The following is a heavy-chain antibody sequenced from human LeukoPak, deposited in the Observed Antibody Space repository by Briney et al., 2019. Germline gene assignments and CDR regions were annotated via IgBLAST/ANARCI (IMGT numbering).Heavy chain of an antibody. CDR1: GDSSSSNTAS. V-gene: IGHV6-1*01. CDR3: ARTSGYSSLAF. CDR2: TYYMSRWYD. J-gene: IGHJ4*02. D-gene: IGHD6-19*01. Sequence: SQTLSLTCVISGDSSSSNTASWNWIRQSPSRGLEWLGRTYYMSRWYDDYADSVRIRITINPGTSKNAFSLHLTSVTPDDTAMYYCARTSGYSSLAFWGQGTPVTVSS.